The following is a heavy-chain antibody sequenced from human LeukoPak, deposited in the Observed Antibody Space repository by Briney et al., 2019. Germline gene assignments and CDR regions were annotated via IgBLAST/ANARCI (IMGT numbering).Heavy chain of an antibody. CDR3: ARGGAGNYYMDV. CDR1: GYTFTSYG. V-gene: IGHV1-8*02. Sequence: AASVKVSCKASGYTFTSYGISWVRQAPGQGLEWMGWMNPNSGNTGYAQKFQGRVTMTRNISISTAYMELSSLRSEDTAVYYCARGGAGNYYMDVWGKGTTVTISS. D-gene: IGHD3-10*01. CDR2: MNPNSGNT. J-gene: IGHJ6*03.